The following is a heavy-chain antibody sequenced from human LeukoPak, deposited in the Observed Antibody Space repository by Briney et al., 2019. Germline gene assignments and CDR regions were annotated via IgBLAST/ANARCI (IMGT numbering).Heavy chain of an antibody. J-gene: IGHJ4*02. Sequence: PSQTLSLTCTVSGGSISSGDYYWSWIRQPPGKGLEWIGYIYYSGSTYYNPSLKSRVTISVDTSRNQFSLKLSSVTAADTAVYYCARGPFAMVRGVIIPPPYFDYWGQGTLVTVSS. CDR1: GGSISSGDYY. D-gene: IGHD3-10*01. CDR2: IYYSGST. CDR3: ARGPFAMVRGVIIPPPYFDY. V-gene: IGHV4-30-4*01.